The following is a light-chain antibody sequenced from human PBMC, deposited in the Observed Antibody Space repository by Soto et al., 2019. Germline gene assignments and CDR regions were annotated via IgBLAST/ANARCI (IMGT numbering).Light chain of an antibody. CDR3: QHYNDFSWT. J-gene: IGKJ1*01. Sequence: DIHLTQSPSTLSASVGDRVTITCRASQSISILLAWYQQKPGKAPNLLIYATSTLETGVSSRFSGSGSGTEFTSTISSLQPDDSATYCCQHYNDFSWTFGQGTKVEIK. V-gene: IGKV1-5*03. CDR1: QSISIL. CDR2: ATS.